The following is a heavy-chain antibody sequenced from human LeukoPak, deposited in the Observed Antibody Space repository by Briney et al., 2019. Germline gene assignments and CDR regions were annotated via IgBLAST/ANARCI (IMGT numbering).Heavy chain of an antibody. Sequence: GGSLRLSCAASGFTFSNAWMSWVRQAPGKGLEWVSSISSSSSYIYYADSVKGRFTISRDNAKNSLYLQMNSLRAEDTAVYYCARVGYSYGSKRKYYFDYWGQGTLVTVSS. J-gene: IGHJ4*02. V-gene: IGHV3-21*01. CDR2: ISSSSSYI. CDR3: ARVGYSYGSKRKYYFDY. D-gene: IGHD5-18*01. CDR1: GFTFSNAW.